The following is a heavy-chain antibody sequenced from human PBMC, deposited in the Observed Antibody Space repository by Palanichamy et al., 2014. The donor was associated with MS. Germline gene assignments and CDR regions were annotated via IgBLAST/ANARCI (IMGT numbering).Heavy chain of an antibody. J-gene: IGHJ4*02. CDR3: ARDRGTTLDFDY. Sequence: QVQLVQSGAEVKKPGASVKVSCKASGCTFTSYAMHWVRQAPGQRLEWMGWINAGNGNTKYSQKFQGRVTITRDTSASTAYMELSSLRSEDTAVYYCARDRGTTLDFDYWGQGTLVTVSS. CDR1: GCTFTSYA. CDR2: INAGNGNT. D-gene: IGHD1-7*01. V-gene: IGHV1-3*01.